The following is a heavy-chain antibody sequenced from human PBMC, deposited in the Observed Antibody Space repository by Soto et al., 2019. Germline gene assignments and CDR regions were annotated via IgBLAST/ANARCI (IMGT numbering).Heavy chain of an antibody. J-gene: IGHJ6*02. D-gene: IGHD2-15*01. CDR1: GDSSVSSSSYY. CDR3: ASEVSSTDGMDV. V-gene: IGHV4-39*01. CDR2: IYYTANT. Sequence: SETLSLTCTVSGDSSVSSSSYYWGWIRQPPGKGLEWIGSIYYTANTFYSPSFRSRLTIPVDTSKSQFSLKLSSVTAADTATYYFASEVSSTDGMDVWGQGTTVTVS.